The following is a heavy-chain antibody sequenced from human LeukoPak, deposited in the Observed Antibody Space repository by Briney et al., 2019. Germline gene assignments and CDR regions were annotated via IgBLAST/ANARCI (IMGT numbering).Heavy chain of an antibody. V-gene: IGHV1-69*05. CDR1: GGTFSSYA. Sequence: SVKVSCKASGGTFSSYAISWVRQAPGQGLEWMGGIIPIFGTANYAQKFQGRVTMTRDTSTSTVYMELSSLRSEDTAVYYCARDREADYEPDYWGQGTLVTVSS. D-gene: IGHD4-17*01. CDR2: IIPIFGTA. CDR3: ARDREADYEPDY. J-gene: IGHJ4*02.